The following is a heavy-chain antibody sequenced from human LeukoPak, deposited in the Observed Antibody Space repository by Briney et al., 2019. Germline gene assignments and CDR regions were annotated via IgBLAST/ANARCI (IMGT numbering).Heavy chain of an antibody. J-gene: IGHJ4*02. D-gene: IGHD1-26*01. V-gene: IGHV4-59*01. CDR2: IYYSGST. Sequence: SETLSLTCTVSGVSITSYHYSWIRQPPGKGLEWIGYIYYSGSTNYNPSLKSRVTISVDTSKNQFSLKLSSVTAADTAVYYCARGGSGTYYHYWGQGTLVTVSS. CDR1: GVSITSYH. CDR3: ARGGSGTYYHY.